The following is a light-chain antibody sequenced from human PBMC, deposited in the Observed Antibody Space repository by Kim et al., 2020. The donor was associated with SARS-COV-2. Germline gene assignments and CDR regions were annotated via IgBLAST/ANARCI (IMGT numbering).Light chain of an antibody. V-gene: IGKV3-15*01. J-gene: IGKJ5*01. CDR1: QSVSSK. CDR3: RQYSDRPPIT. CDR2: DAS. Sequence: SPGERAALSCRASQSVSSKLAWYQQQPGQAPRRLLYDASTRAASSPAGLIGSGSWTEFTLTIFRLQAEDVALDYCRQYSDRPPITFGQGT.